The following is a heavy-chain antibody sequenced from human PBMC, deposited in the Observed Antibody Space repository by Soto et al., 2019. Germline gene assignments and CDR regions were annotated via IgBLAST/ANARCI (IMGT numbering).Heavy chain of an antibody. CDR1: GGSISSGAHY. J-gene: IGHJ4*02. D-gene: IGHD4-17*01. CDR3: ARGRYGVPRGDYFDS. CDR2: IYYSGSN. V-gene: IGHV4-31*03. Sequence: QVQLQESGPGLVKPSQTLSLTCTVSGGSISSGAHYWSWIRQLPGKGLEWIGNIYYSGSNYYNPSLKSRVTISVDTSNNQFSLNLSSVTAADTAIYYCARGRYGVPRGDYFDSWGQGILVTVSS.